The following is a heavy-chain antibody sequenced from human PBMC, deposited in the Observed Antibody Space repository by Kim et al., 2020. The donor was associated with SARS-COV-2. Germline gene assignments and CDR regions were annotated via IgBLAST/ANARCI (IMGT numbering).Heavy chain of an antibody. D-gene: IGHD6-19*01. Sequence: GGSLRLSCAASGFTFSRYTMNWVRQAPGKGLEWVSSISSSGSYIYYADSVKGRFTISRDNAKNSLYLQMNSLRAEDTAVYYCARAVAGAEGGDFWGQGTLVTVSS. CDR3: ARAVAGAEGGDF. CDR2: ISSSGSYI. J-gene: IGHJ4*02. V-gene: IGHV3-21*01. CDR1: GFTFSRYT.